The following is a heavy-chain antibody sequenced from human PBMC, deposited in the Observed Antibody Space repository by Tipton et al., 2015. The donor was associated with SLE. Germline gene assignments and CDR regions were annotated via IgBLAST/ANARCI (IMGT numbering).Heavy chain of an antibody. CDR2: ISAYNGNT. J-gene: IGHJ4*02. Sequence: QLVQSGAEVKKPGASVKVSCQASGYTFTSYGISWVRQAPGQGLEWMGWISAYNGNTNYAQKLQGRVTMTTDTSTSTAYMELRSLRSDDTAVYYCARDLNFFDCSGGSCYSDYFDYWGQGTLVTVSS. CDR1: GYTFTSYG. D-gene: IGHD2-15*01. CDR3: ARDLNFFDCSGGSCYSDYFDY. V-gene: IGHV1-18*01.